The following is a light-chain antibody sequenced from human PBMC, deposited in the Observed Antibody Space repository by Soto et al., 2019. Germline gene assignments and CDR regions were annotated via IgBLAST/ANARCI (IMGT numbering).Light chain of an antibody. Sequence: QSALTQPASVSGSPGQSIIISCNGTASDVGTNNYVSWYQQYPGRAPQLIIYEVSQRPSGISDRFFGSKSGDTASLTISGLQAEDEADYYCSSHTTSYTVDVFGTGPKLTVL. CDR1: ASDVGTNNY. V-gene: IGLV2-14*01. J-gene: IGLJ1*01. CDR3: SSHTTSYTVDV. CDR2: EVS.